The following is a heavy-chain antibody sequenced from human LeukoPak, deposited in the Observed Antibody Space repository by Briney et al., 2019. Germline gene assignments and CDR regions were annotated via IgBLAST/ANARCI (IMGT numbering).Heavy chain of an antibody. Sequence: PSETLSLTCTVSGGSISSSSYYWGWIRQPPGKGLEWIGSIHYSGSTYYNPSLKSRVTISVDTSKNQFSLKLSSVTAADTAVYYCARQDNYYYGMDVWGQGTTVTVSS. CDR3: ARQDNYYYGMDV. CDR2: IHYSGST. CDR1: GGSISSSSYY. J-gene: IGHJ6*02. V-gene: IGHV4-39*01.